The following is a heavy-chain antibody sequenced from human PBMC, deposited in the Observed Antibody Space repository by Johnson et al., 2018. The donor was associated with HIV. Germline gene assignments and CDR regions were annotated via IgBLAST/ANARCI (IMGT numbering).Heavy chain of an antibody. CDR3: VSRVGVSTFDI. Sequence: VQLVESGGGLVQPGGSLRISCAASGFTFSTYAMHWVRQAPGKGLEYVSGISSNGVTPYYANSVKGRLTISRDNSKNTLYLQMGSLRPEDMAVYYCVSRVGVSTFDIWGQGTRSSSLQ. CDR2: ISSNGVTP. D-gene: IGHD1-26*01. J-gene: IGHJ3*02. CDR1: GFTFSTYA. V-gene: IGHV3-64*01.